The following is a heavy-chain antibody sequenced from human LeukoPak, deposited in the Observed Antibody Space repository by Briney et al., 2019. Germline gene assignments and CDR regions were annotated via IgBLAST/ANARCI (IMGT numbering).Heavy chain of an antibody. J-gene: IGHJ4*02. CDR1: GYTFSTYH. Sequence: AASVKVSCKACGYTFSTYHMNWVRQAPGQGLEWMGTISPSNGNTNYAQSFRGRVTMTRDTSTSTVYMELTSLTSEDTAVYYCVREASGGYFDYWGQGTQVTLSS. V-gene: IGHV1-46*01. D-gene: IGHD3-16*01. CDR2: ISPSNGNT. CDR3: VREASGGYFDY.